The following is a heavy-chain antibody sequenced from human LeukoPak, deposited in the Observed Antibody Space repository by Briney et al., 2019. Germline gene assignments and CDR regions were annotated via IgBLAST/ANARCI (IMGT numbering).Heavy chain of an antibody. CDR1: GGTFSSYG. CDR2: IIPIFGTA. CDR3: ARSAGALVVPAARAAYYMDV. Sequence: GASVKVSCKASGGTFSSYGISWVRQAPGQGLEWMGGIIPIFGTANYAQKFQGRVTTTADESTSTAYMELSSLRSEDTAVYFCARSAGALVVPAARAAYYMDVWGKGTTVTVSS. V-gene: IGHV1-69*13. D-gene: IGHD2-2*01. J-gene: IGHJ6*03.